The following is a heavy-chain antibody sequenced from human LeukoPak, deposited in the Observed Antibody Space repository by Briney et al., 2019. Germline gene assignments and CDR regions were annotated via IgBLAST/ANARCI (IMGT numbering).Heavy chain of an antibody. V-gene: IGHV3-21*01. CDR1: GFTFSSYS. Sequence: GGSLRLSCAASGFTFSSYSMNWVRQAPGKGLEWVSSISSSSSYIYYADSVKGRFTISRDNAKNSLYLQMNSLRAEDTAVYYCARSHSGSWYREYYFDYWGQGTLVTVSS. J-gene: IGHJ4*02. CDR2: ISSSSSYI. D-gene: IGHD6-13*01. CDR3: ARSHSGSWYREYYFDY.